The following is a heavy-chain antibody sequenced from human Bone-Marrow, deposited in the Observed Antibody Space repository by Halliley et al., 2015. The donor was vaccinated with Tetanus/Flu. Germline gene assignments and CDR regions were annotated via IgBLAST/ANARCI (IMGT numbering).Heavy chain of an antibody. CDR3: ARLGIWDYFDY. V-gene: IGHV4-30-4*01. Sequence: LEWIGFLYYSGSTYYNPSLEGRVTISVDTSKNQFSLKLSSVTAADTAVYYCARLGIWDYFDYWGQGTLVTVSS. J-gene: IGHJ4*02. CDR2: LYYSGST. D-gene: IGHD6-13*01.